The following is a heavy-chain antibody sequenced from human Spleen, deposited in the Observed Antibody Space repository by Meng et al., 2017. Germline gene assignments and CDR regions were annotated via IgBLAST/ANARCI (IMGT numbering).Heavy chain of an antibody. D-gene: IGHD3-22*01. CDR3: ARRSAYYGATY. V-gene: IGHV4-38-2*02. CDR2: LYHSGNT. Sequence: SETLSLTCSVSGSSISSGYYWGWIRQPPGKGLEWIGSLYHSGNTYYKPSLKGRVTISGDMSKNQFSLRLSSVTAADTAVYYCARRSAYYGATYWGQGTLVTVSS. J-gene: IGHJ4*02. CDR1: GSSISSGYY.